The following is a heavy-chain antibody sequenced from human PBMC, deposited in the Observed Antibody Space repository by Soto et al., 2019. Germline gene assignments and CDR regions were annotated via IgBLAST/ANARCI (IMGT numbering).Heavy chain of an antibody. J-gene: IGHJ4*02. CDR3: ARAPQYASAGHYYNF. Sequence: QVHLVQSGAEVKRPGVSVKVSCKASGYTFSNYYMHWVRQVPGHGLEWMGIINPSGGGTTYAQRFRGRLTVTRDTSTSTVYMELSRLRSDDTAIYFCARAPQYASAGHYYNFWGQGTLVTVSS. CDR2: INPSGGGT. V-gene: IGHV1-46*01. CDR1: GYTFSNYY. D-gene: IGHD3-16*01.